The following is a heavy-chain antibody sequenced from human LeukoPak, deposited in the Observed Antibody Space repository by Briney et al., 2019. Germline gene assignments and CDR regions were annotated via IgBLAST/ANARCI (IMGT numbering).Heavy chain of an antibody. D-gene: IGHD6-13*01. Sequence: PGGSLRLSCAASGFTFSSYSMNWVRQAPGKGLVWVSSISSSSSYIYYADSVKGRFTISRDNAKNSLYLQMNSLRAEDTAVYYCARDPRIAAAGIFDYWGQGTLVTVSS. CDR2: ISSSSSYI. V-gene: IGHV3-21*01. CDR3: ARDPRIAAAGIFDY. CDR1: GFTFSSYS. J-gene: IGHJ4*02.